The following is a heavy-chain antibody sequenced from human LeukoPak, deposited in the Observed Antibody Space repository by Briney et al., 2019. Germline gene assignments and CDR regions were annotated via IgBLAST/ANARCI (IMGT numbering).Heavy chain of an antibody. Sequence: GASVKVSCKASGYTFTGYYMHWVRQAPGQGLEWMGWINPNSGGTNYAQTFQGRVTMTRYTSISTAYMELSRLRSDDTAVYYCARVAGAGRHYFDYWGQGTLVTVSS. CDR1: GYTFTGYY. J-gene: IGHJ4*02. V-gene: IGHV1-2*02. CDR2: INPNSGGT. CDR3: ARVAGAGRHYFDY. D-gene: IGHD1-26*01.